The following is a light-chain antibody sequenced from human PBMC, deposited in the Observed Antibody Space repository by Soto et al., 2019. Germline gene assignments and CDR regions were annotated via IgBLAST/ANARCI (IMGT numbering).Light chain of an antibody. Sequence: QSVLTQPPSVSAAPGQKVTISCSGSNSNIGNNYVSWYQQLPGTAPKLLIYDNNQRPSGISDRSSVSKSGTSATLGITGLQTGDEAEYYCGTWDSSLSVVVFGGGTKLTVL. CDR2: DNN. CDR3: GTWDSSLSVVV. V-gene: IGLV1-51*01. CDR1: NSNIGNNY. J-gene: IGLJ2*01.